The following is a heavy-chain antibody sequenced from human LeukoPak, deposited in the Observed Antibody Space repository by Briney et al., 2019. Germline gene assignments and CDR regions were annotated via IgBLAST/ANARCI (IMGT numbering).Heavy chain of an antibody. J-gene: IGHJ4*02. Sequence: ASVKVSCKASGYTFNRYYMHWVRQAPGQGREWMGVINPSGDFTSYAQKFQGRVTMTKDTSTSTVYMEQSSLRSGDTAVFYCARDAMTSVTTSPYYFDYWGQGTLVTVSS. CDR1: GYTFNRYY. V-gene: IGHV1-46*02. D-gene: IGHD4-17*01. CDR3: ARDAMTSVTTSPYYFDY. CDR2: INPSGDFT.